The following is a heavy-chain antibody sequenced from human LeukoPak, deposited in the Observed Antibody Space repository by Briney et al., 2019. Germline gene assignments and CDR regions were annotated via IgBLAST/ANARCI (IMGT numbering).Heavy chain of an antibody. Sequence: GGSLRLSCAASGFTFSDYYMSWIRQAPGKRLEWVSYISSSGSTIYYVDSVKGRFTISRDNAKNSLYLQMNSLRAEDTAVYYCARDGRMVRGVKGDAFDIWGQGTMVTVSS. CDR3: ARDGRMVRGVKGDAFDI. CDR2: ISSSGSTI. D-gene: IGHD3-10*01. CDR1: GFTFSDYY. J-gene: IGHJ3*02. V-gene: IGHV3-11*04.